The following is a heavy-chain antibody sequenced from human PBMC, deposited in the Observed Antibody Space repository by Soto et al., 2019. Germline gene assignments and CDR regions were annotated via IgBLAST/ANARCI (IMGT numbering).Heavy chain of an antibody. V-gene: IGHV3-74*01. Sequence: GGSLRLSCAASGFTFSSYWMYWVRQAPGKGLVWVSRTNSDGSDTSYADSVKGRFTISRDNAKNTLYLQMNSLRAEDTAVYYCAKTVGGYCSSTSCYDLFDYWGQGTLV. D-gene: IGHD2-2*01. J-gene: IGHJ4*02. CDR1: GFTFSSYW. CDR3: AKTVGGYCSSTSCYDLFDY. CDR2: TNSDGSDT.